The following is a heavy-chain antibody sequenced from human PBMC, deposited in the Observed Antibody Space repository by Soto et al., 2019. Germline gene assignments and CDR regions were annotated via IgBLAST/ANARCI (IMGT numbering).Heavy chain of an antibody. Sequence: GGSLRLSCAASGFTFSSYSMNWVRQAPGKGLEWVSYISSSSSTIYYADSVKGRFIISRDNSKNTVYLQMNSLRAEDTAFYYCAGGLLRGPLDYCGPGTLVTVSS. J-gene: IGHJ4*02. V-gene: IGHV3-48*01. CDR3: AGGLLRGPLDY. CDR1: GFTFSSYS. CDR2: ISSSSSTI. D-gene: IGHD3-3*01.